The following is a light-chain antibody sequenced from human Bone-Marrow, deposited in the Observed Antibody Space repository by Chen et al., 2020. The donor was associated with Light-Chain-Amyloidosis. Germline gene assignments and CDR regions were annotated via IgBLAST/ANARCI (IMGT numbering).Light chain of an antibody. V-gene: IGKV1-39*01. CDR3: QQSYSTQFT. CDR1: QSISSY. Sequence: DIQMTQSPSSLSASVGDRVTITCRASQSISSYLNWYQQKPGKAPKLLIYAASSLQSGLPSRFSGSGSGTDFTLTISSLQPEDFATYYCQQSYSTQFTFGPGTKVDIK. J-gene: IGKJ3*01. CDR2: AAS.